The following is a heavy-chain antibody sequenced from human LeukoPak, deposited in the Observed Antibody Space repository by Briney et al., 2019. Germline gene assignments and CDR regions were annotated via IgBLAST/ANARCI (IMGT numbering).Heavy chain of an antibody. D-gene: IGHD2-21*02. J-gene: IGHJ4*02. CDR3: ARALAIYCGGDCYWS. Sequence: SETLSLTCTVSGGSISSYYWSWIRQPAGKGLEWIGRIYTSGSTNYNPSLKSRVTISVDTSKNQFSLKLSSVTAADTAVYYCARALAIYCGGDCYWSWGQGTLVTVSS. CDR1: GGSISSYY. V-gene: IGHV4-4*07. CDR2: IYTSGST.